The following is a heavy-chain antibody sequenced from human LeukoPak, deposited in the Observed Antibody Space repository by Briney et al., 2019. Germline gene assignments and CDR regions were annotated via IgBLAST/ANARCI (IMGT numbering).Heavy chain of an antibody. Sequence: ASVKVSCKASGYTFTSYGISWVRQAPGQGLEWMGWISAYNGNTNYAQKLQGRVTMTTDTSTSTAYMELRSLRSDDTAVYYCARDIAKGDDFWSGYYGFDYWGQGTLVTVSS. CDR3: ARDIAKGDDFWSGYYGFDY. V-gene: IGHV1-18*01. CDR2: ISAYNGNT. D-gene: IGHD3-3*01. J-gene: IGHJ4*02. CDR1: GYTFTSYG.